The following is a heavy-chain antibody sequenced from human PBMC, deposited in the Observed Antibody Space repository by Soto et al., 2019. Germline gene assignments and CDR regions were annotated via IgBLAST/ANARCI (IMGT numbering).Heavy chain of an antibody. V-gene: IGHV3-30*18. Sequence: QVQLVESGGGVVQPGRSLRLSCAASGFTFSSYGIHWVRQAPGKGLEWVAVISYDGSNKYYADSVKGRFTISRDNSKNTLYLQMNSLRAEDTAVYYCAKDRHGSGSYLGIFEYWGQGTLVTVSS. D-gene: IGHD3-10*01. CDR1: GFTFSSYG. J-gene: IGHJ4*02. CDR2: ISYDGSNK. CDR3: AKDRHGSGSYLGIFEY.